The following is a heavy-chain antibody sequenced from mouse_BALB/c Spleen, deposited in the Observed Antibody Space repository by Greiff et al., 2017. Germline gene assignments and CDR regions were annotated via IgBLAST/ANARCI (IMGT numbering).Heavy chain of an antibody. CDR1: GFTFSSYG. CDR3: ARDNYYGSSYGY. D-gene: IGHD1-1*01. V-gene: IGHV5-6-3*01. CDR2: INSNGGST. J-gene: IGHJ2*01. Sequence: EVQLVESGGGLVQPGGSLKLSCAASGFTFSSYGMSWVRQTPDKRLELVATINSNGGSTYYPDSVKGRFTISRDNAKNTLYLQMSSLKSEDTAMYYCARDNYYGSSYGYWGQGTTLTVSS.